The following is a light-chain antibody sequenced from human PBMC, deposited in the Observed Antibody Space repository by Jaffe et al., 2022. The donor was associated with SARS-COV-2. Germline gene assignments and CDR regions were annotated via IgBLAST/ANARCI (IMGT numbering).Light chain of an antibody. CDR2: TTS. V-gene: IGKV1-39*01. CDR1: QSISNY. CDR3: QQGYSIPLT. J-gene: IGKJ5*01. Sequence: DIQMTQSPSSLSASVGDGVTITCRASQSISNYLNWYQQKPGKAPKLLIYTTSTLQSGVPSRFSASGSGTDFTLTISGLQPEDSAIYYCQQGYSIPLTFGQGTRLEIK.